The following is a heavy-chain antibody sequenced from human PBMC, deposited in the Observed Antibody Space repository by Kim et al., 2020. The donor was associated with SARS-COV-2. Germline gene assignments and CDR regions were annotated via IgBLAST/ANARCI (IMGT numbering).Heavy chain of an antibody. CDR2: IYYSGST. CDR3: ARDTDGSGSYGAPQFDY. D-gene: IGHD3-10*01. J-gene: IGHJ4*02. Sequence: SETLSLTCTVSGGSISSSSYYWGWIRQPPGKGLEWIGSIYYSGSTYYNPSLKSRVTISVDTSKNQFSLKLSSVTAADTAVYYCARDTDGSGSYGAPQFDYWGQGTLVPVSS. CDR1: GGSISSSSYY. V-gene: IGHV4-39*07.